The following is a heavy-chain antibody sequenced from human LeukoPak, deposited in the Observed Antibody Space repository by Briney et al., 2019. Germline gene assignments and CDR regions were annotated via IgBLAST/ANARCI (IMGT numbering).Heavy chain of an antibody. CDR2: ISGSGGST. V-gene: IGHV3-23*01. D-gene: IGHD2-15*01. CDR1: GFTFSSYA. J-gene: IGHJ4*02. CDR3: VSIVVVVAATDY. Sequence: PGGSLRLSCAASGFTFSSYAMSWVRQAPGKGLEWVSAISGSGGSTYYADSVKGRFTISRDNSKNTLYLQMNSLGAEDTAVYYCVSIVVVVAATDYWGQGTLVTVSS.